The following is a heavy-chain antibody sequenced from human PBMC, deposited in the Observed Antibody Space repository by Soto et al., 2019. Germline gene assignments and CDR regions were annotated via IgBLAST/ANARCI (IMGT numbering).Heavy chain of an antibody. D-gene: IGHD2-21*02. Sequence: QITLKESGPTLVKPTQTLTLTCTLSGFSFTTDGMGVGWIRQPTGKALDWLALIYWDHDKRYSPSPKSRLTAPKYPTTTQVALTLTNMDPADTATYHCAPLDLAASGIRYYLDYWGQGTLATVSS. CDR2: IYWDHDK. CDR3: APLDLAASGIRYYLDY. CDR1: GFSFTTDGMG. J-gene: IGHJ4*02. V-gene: IGHV2-5*02.